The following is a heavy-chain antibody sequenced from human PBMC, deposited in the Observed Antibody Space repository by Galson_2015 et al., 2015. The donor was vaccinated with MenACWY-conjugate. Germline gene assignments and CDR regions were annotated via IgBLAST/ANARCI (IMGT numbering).Heavy chain of an antibody. D-gene: IGHD3-10*01. Sequence: SLTCTVSGASISSGGYYWSWIRQHPGKGLEWIGYIYYSGSTSYNPSLKSRLTISVDPSKNQFSLQLTSVTAADTAVYYCARDGGYGSGTYHFDYWGQGTLVTVSS. CDR1: GASISSGGYY. J-gene: IGHJ4*02. V-gene: IGHV4-31*03. CDR3: ARDGGYGSGTYHFDY. CDR2: IYYSGST.